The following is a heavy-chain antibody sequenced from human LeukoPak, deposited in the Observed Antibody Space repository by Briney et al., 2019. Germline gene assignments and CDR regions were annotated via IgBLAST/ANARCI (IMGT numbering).Heavy chain of an antibody. CDR3: ARGIAVADHALRY. Sequence: SQTLSLTCAISGDSVSSNIAAWNWIRQSPSRGLEWRGRTYYRSKWYNDYVVSVKSRITINPDKSNDQFCLLLNSVTPEDTAVYYCARGIAVADHALRYWGQGTLVTGAS. CDR1: GDSVSSNIAA. V-gene: IGHV6-1*01. CDR2: TYYRSKWYN. J-gene: IGHJ4*02. D-gene: IGHD6-19*01.